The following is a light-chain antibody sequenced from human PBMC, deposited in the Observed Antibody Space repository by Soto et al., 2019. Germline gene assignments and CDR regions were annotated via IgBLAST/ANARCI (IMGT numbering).Light chain of an antibody. CDR1: SSDVGSYNL. J-gene: IGLJ3*02. CDR2: EGN. Sequence: QSVLTQPASVSGSPGQSITISCTGTSSDVGSYNLVSWYQQHPGKAPKLMIYEGNERPSGVSNRFSGSTSGNTASLTISGLQAEDEADYYCCSYAGSSPWVFGGGTKLTVL. V-gene: IGLV2-23*01. CDR3: CSYAGSSPWV.